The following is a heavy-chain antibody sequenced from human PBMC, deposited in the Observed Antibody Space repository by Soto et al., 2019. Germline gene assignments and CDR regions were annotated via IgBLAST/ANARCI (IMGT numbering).Heavy chain of an antibody. V-gene: IGHV3-9*01. CDR2: ISWNSANT. Sequence: DVQLVESGGGLVQPGRSLRLSCAASGFTFNDYDMHWVRQAPGKGLEWVSGISWNSANTAYADSVKGRFTISRDNAKNSLFLQMNSLRTEDTALYYCAKMSAAAPSDYWGQGTLVTVSS. J-gene: IGHJ4*02. CDR3: AKMSAAAPSDY. D-gene: IGHD6-13*01. CDR1: GFTFNDYD.